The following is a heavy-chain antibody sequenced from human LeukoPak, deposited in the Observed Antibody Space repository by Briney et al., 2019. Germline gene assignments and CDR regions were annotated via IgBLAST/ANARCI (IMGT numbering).Heavy chain of an antibody. CDR2: INHSGST. J-gene: IGHJ2*01. V-gene: IGHV4-34*01. D-gene: IGHD6-6*01. Sequence: SETLSLTRAVYGGSFSGYYWSWIRQPPGKGLEWIGEINHSGSTNYNPSLKSRVTISVDTSKNQFSLKLSSVTAADTAVYYCARSYIAARGKYFDLWGRGTLVTVSS. CDR3: ARSYIAARGKYFDL. CDR1: GGSFSGYY.